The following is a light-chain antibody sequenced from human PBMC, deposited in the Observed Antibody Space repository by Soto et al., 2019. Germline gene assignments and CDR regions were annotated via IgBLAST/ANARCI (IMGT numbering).Light chain of an antibody. Sequence: QSVLTQPASVSGSPGQSITISCTGTSSDVGYYNYVSWYQQHPGKAPKLFIYDVSNRPSGVSDRFSGSKSGNTASLTISGLQAEDEADYYCTSYTRSNTMVLGGGTQLTVL. CDR2: DVS. J-gene: IGLJ2*01. CDR1: SSDVGYYNY. CDR3: TSYTRSNTMV. V-gene: IGLV2-14*01.